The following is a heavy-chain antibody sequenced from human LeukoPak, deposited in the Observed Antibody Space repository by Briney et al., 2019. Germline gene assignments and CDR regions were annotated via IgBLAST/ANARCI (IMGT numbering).Heavy chain of an antibody. CDR1: GYTFTSYD. D-gene: IGHD5-18*01. Sequence: ASVKVSCKASGYTFTSYDINWVRQATGQGLEWMGWMNPNSGNTGYAQKFQGRVTMTRNTSISTAYMELSSLRSEDTAVYYCARGEGYSYGYYYWGQGTLVTVSS. V-gene: IGHV1-8*01. J-gene: IGHJ4*02. CDR3: ARGEGYSYGYYY. CDR2: MNPNSGNT.